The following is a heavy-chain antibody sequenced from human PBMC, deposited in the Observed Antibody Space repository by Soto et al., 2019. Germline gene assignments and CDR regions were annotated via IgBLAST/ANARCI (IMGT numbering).Heavy chain of an antibody. J-gene: IGHJ4*02. Sequence: QVQLVQSGAEVKKPGSSVRVSCKASGDTFTFYSVNWVRQAPGLGLEWMGRINPILSMSNYAQRFQGGVTMTADKSTSTAYREMSSLRSEDTAMYYWASSYGSGYRAFDYWGQGALVTVSS. CDR2: INPILSMS. V-gene: IGHV1-69*02. D-gene: IGHD3-10*01. CDR3: ASSYGSGYRAFDY. CDR1: GDTFTFYS.